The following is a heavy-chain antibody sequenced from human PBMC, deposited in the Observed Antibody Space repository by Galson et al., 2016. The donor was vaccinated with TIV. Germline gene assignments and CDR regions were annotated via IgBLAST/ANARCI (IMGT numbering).Heavy chain of an antibody. D-gene: IGHD4-17*01. CDR2: VYPDDSDT. V-gene: IGHV5-51*01. CDR3: ARRGPRYGKFDY. J-gene: IGHJ4*02. Sequence: SGAEVKKPGESLKISCEASGYSFATYWIAWVRQKPGKGLEWMGIVYPDDSDTTYNPSFQGQVTFSADKSITTAFLQWSSLEASDTAMYYCARRGPRYGKFDYWGQGTPVTVSS. CDR1: GYSFATYW.